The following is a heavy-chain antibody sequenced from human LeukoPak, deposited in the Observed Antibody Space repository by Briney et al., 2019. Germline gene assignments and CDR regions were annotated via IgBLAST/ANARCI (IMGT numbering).Heavy chain of an antibody. CDR2: IWYDGSNK. D-gene: IGHD3-22*01. Sequence: GGSLRLSCAASGFTFSSYGMHWVRQAPGKGLEWVAVIWYDGSNKYYADSAKGRFTISRDNSKNTLYLQMNSPRAEDTAVYYCAKDRDIYFDSSGYRQNDAFDIWGQGTMVTVSS. CDR1: GFTFSSYG. J-gene: IGHJ3*02. CDR3: AKDRDIYFDSSGYRQNDAFDI. V-gene: IGHV3-33*06.